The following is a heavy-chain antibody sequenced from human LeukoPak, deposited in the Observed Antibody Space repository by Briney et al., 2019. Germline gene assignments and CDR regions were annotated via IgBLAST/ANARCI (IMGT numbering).Heavy chain of an antibody. CDR3: ARDLLSTAGYFDY. D-gene: IGHD6-19*01. V-gene: IGHV4-59*01. J-gene: IGHJ4*02. CDR1: GGSFSGYY. Sequence: SETLSLTCAVYGGSFSGYYWSWIRQPPGKGLEWIGYIYYSGSTNYNPSLKSRVTISVDTSKNQFSLNLSSVTAADTAVYYCARDLLSTAGYFDYWGQGTLVTVSS. CDR2: IYYSGST.